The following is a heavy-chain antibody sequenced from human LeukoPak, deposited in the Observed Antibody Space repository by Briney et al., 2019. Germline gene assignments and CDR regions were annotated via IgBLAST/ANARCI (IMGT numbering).Heavy chain of an antibody. CDR1: GYTFTSYY. V-gene: IGHV1-46*01. CDR2: INPSGGST. J-gene: IGHJ6*03. CDR3: AKDGHNPYYCYYYMDV. D-gene: IGHD1-14*01. Sequence: SVKVSCKASGYTFTSYYMHCVRHPPGQGLEWMGIINPSGGSTRYAQKLQGRVTMTRDMSTSTVYMELSSLRSEDTAVYYCAKDGHNPYYCYYYMDVWGKGTTVTVSS.